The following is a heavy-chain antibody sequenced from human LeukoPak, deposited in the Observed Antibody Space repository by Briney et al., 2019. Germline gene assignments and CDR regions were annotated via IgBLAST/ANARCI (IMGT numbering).Heavy chain of an antibody. D-gene: IGHD2-2*01. CDR2: ISSSSSYI. CDR1: GFTFSSYS. Sequence: GGSLRLSCAASGFTFSSYSMNWVRQAPGKGLEWVSSISSSSSYIYYADSVKGRFTISRDNDKNSLYLQMNSLRAEDTAVYYCAREHEDIVVVPAARVYYFDYWGQGTLVTVSS. J-gene: IGHJ4*02. CDR3: AREHEDIVVVPAARVYYFDY. V-gene: IGHV3-21*01.